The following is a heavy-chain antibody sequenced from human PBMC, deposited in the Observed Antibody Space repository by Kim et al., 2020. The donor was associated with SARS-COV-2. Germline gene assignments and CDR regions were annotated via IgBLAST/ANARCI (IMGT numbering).Heavy chain of an antibody. CDR3: ARRSSGWYRYFDY. V-gene: IGHV4-39*01. Sequence: YTPSLKSRVTIYVDTSENQFSLKLSSVTAADTAVYYCARRSSGWYRYFDYWGQGTLVTVSS. D-gene: IGHD6-19*01. J-gene: IGHJ4*02.